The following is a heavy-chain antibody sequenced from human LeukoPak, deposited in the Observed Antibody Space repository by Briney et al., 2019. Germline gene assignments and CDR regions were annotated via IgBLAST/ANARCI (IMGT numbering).Heavy chain of an antibody. J-gene: IGHJ4*02. Sequence: SVKVSCKASGGTFSSYAISWVRQAPGQGLEWMGGIIPIFGTANYAQKFQGRVTITTDESTSTAYMELSSLRSEDTAVYYCASGYCSSTSCYPDYWGQGTLVTVSS. CDR1: GGTFSSYA. V-gene: IGHV1-69*05. CDR2: IIPIFGTA. D-gene: IGHD2-2*03. CDR3: ASGYCSSTSCYPDY.